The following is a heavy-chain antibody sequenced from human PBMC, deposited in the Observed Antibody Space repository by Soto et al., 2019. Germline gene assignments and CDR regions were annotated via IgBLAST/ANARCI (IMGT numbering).Heavy chain of an antibody. CDR3: VRPLPSGQNYGMDV. CDR1: GLPVSTNY. Sequence: EVQLVESGGGLIQPGGSLNLSCAASGLPVSTNYMSWVRQAPGKGLEWVSVIYNDGKTYYADSVKGRFTISRDASKNTLQLQMDSLRDEDTAVYYCVRPLPSGQNYGMDVWGQGTTVTVSS. V-gene: IGHV3-53*01. CDR2: IYNDGKT. J-gene: IGHJ6*02. D-gene: IGHD3-10*01.